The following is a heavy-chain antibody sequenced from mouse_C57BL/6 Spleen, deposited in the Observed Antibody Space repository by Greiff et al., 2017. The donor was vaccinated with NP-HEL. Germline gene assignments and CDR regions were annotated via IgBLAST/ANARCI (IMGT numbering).Heavy chain of an antibody. CDR1: GYTFTDYN. D-gene: IGHD1-1*01. CDR3: ARMGLLPGAY. Sequence: EVKLQESGPELVKPGASVKMSCKASGYTFTDYNIHWVKQSHGKSLEWIGYINPNIGGTSYNQKFKGKATLTVNKSSSTAYMELRSLTSEDSAFYYCARMGLLPGAYWGQGTLVTVSA. V-gene: IGHV1-22*01. J-gene: IGHJ3*01. CDR2: INPNIGGT.